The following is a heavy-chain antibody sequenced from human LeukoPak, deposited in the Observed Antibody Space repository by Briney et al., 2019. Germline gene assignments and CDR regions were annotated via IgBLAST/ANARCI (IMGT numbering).Heavy chain of an antibody. CDR1: GGSFSGYY. V-gene: IGHV4-34*01. CDR2: INHRGST. CDR3: ALIAARYFDY. Sequence: SETLSLTCAVYGGSFSGYYWSWIRQPPGKGLEWMGEINHRGSTNYNPSLKSRVTISVDTSKNQFSLKLSSVTAADTAVYYCALIAARYFDYWGQGTLVTVSS. J-gene: IGHJ4*02. D-gene: IGHD6-6*01.